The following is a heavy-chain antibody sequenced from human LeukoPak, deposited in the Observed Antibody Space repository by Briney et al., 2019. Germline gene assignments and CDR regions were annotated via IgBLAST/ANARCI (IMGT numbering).Heavy chain of an antibody. CDR2: VSTNDGNT. Sequence: ASVKVSCKASGYTFTNYHIAWVRQAPGQGLEWMGWVSTNDGNTVYAQRLQGRVTMTTDTSTSVAYMELRSLTSDDTAVYYCARAADSYGHVGYWGQGTLVTVSS. V-gene: IGHV1-18*01. D-gene: IGHD5-18*01. J-gene: IGHJ4*02. CDR3: ARAADSYGHVGY. CDR1: GYTFTNYH.